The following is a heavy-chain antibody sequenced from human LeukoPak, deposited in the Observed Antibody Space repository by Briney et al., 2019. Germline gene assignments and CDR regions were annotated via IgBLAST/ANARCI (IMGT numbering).Heavy chain of an antibody. D-gene: IGHD5-18*01. J-gene: IGHJ4*02. V-gene: IGHV4-59*01. Sequence: SETLSLTCTVSGGSISSYYWSWIRQPPGKGLEWIGFIYYSGSTNYTPSLKSRVTISVDTSKNQFSLKLSSVTAADTAVYYCARTYPNSYGFGRDSDYWGQGTLVTVSS. CDR3: ARTYPNSYGFGRDSDY. CDR1: GGSISSYY. CDR2: IYYSGST.